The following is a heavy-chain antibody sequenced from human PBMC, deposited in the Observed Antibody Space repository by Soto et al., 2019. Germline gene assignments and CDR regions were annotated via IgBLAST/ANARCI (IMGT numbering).Heavy chain of an antibody. CDR1: GYTFTSYD. V-gene: IGHV1-8*01. J-gene: IGHJ6*02. CDR2: MNPNSGNT. D-gene: IGHD3-3*01. CDR3: ARDLRLTIFGVDSDGMYV. Sequence: ASVKVSCKASGYTFTSYDINWVRQATGQGLEWMGWMNPNSGNTGYAQKFQGRVTMTRNTSTSTAYMELSSLRSEDTAVYYCARDLRLTIFGVDSDGMYVCGQGTTVPVSS.